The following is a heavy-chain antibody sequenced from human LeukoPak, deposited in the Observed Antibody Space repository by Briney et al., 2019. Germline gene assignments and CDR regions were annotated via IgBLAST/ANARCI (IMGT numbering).Heavy chain of an antibody. CDR1: GFTFSSYS. D-gene: IGHD4-17*01. V-gene: IGHV3-21*01. J-gene: IGHJ4*02. Sequence: GGSLRLPCAASGFTFSSYSMNWVRQAPGKGLEWVSSISSSSSYIYYADSVKGRFTISRDNAKNSLYLQMNSLRAEDTAVYYCARDRDYGDYKTPGDFDYWGQGTLVTVSS. CDR2: ISSSSSYI. CDR3: ARDRDYGDYKTPGDFDY.